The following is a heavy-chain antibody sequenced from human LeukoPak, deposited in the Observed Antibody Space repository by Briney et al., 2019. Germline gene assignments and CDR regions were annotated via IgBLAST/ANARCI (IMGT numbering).Heavy chain of an antibody. CDR3: AREDYDNSGYYRN. D-gene: IGHD3-22*01. Sequence: PGGSLRLSCAASGFTVSSNYMSWVRQAPGKGLKWVSVIYSGGSTYYADSVKGRFTISRDNSKNTLYLQMNSLRAEDTAVYYCAREDYDNSGYYRNWGQGTLVTVSS. CDR1: GFTVSSNY. J-gene: IGHJ4*02. V-gene: IGHV3-53*01. CDR2: IYSGGST.